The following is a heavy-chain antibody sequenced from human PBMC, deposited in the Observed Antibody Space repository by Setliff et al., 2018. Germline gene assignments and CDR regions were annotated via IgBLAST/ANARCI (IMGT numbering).Heavy chain of an antibody. CDR3: ARNTDLRNGFDY. CDR1: GFTFSYAW. J-gene: IGHJ4*02. CDR2: IRYDSSTR. V-gene: IGHV3-33*08. D-gene: IGHD5-18*01. Sequence: PGGSLRLSCAASGFTFSYAWMHWVRQAPGKGLEWVTLIRYDSSTRHYADSVKGRFSVSRDNSRNTLYLQMNSLRVEDTAVYYCARNTDLRNGFDYWGQGTLVTVSS.